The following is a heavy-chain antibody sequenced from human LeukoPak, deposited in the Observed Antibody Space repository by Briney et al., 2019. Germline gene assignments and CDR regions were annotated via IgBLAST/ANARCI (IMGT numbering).Heavy chain of an antibody. Sequence: ASVKVSCKASGSIFAHYHTHWVRQAPGQRLEWMGSLNPNTGDTLLPQKFQGRVTMTRDTSITVGYMELSSLTFDDTGVYYCARDPDSGPDLWGQGTLVTVAS. V-gene: IGHV1-2*02. CDR1: GSIFAHYH. CDR2: LNPNTGDT. CDR3: ARDPDSGPDL. D-gene: IGHD2-15*01. J-gene: IGHJ4*02.